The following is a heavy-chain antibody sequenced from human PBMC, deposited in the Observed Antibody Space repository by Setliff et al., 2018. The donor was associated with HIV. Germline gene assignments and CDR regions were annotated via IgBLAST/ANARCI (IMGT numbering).Heavy chain of an antibody. Sequence: PSETLSLTCTVSGGSISSGDYYWSWIRQPPGKGLEWIGYIYYSGSTYYNPSLKSRVTISVDTSKNQFSLKLSSVTAADTAVYYCARAKEGYGGWYYFDYWAQGTLVTVSS. V-gene: IGHV4-30-4*08. CDR2: IYYSGST. CDR1: GGSISSGDYY. D-gene: IGHD6-19*01. CDR3: ARAKEGYGGWYYFDY. J-gene: IGHJ4*02.